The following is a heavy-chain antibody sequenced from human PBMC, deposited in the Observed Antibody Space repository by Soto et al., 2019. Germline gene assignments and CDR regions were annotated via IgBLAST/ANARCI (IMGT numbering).Heavy chain of an antibody. CDR2: IYHSGST. V-gene: IGHV4-30-2*01. J-gene: IGHJ4*02. CDR1: GGSISSGGYS. CDR3: ARVRGSYDLDY. Sequence: TLSLTCAVSGGSISSGGYSWSWIRQPPGKGLEWIGYIYHSGSTYYNPSLKSRVTISVDRSKNQFSLKLSSVTAADTAVYYCARVRGSYDLDYWGQGTLVTVSS. D-gene: IGHD1-26*01.